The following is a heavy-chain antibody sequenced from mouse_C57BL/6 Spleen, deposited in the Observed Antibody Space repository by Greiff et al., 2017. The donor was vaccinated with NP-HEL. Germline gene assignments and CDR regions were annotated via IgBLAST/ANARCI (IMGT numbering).Heavy chain of an antibody. CDR1: GYSFTGYY. D-gene: IGHD1-1*01. J-gene: IGHJ4*01. V-gene: IGHV1-42*01. CDR2: INPSTGGT. Sequence: EVQRVESGPELVKPGASVKISCKASGYSFTGYYMNWVKQSPEKSLEWIGEINPSTGGTTYNQKFKAKATLTVDKSSSTAYMQLKSLTSEDSAVYYCATHYGSSYSYAMDYWGQGTSVTVSS. CDR3: ATHYGSSYSYAMDY.